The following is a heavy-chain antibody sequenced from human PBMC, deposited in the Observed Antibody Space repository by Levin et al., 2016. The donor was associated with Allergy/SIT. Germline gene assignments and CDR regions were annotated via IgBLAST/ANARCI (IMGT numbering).Heavy chain of an antibody. V-gene: IGHV4-59*01. Sequence: SETLSLTCDVSGVSTTKYFWSWIRQPPGKGLEWIGYFFYNENPRYNPSLMSRVAISADTSKNQFSLRLTSVTAADTAIYYCARGGGASAGNDFFDYWGQGTLVTVSS. CDR1: GVSTTKYF. J-gene: IGHJ4*02. D-gene: IGHD6-13*01. CDR2: FFYNENP. CDR3: ARGGGASAGNDFFDY.